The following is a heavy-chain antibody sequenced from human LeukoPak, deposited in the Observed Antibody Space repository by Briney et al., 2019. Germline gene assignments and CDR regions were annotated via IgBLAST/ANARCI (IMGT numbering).Heavy chain of an antibody. CDR1: GFTFSSYG. J-gene: IGHJ3*02. CDR3: ARTCSRNDYGGNSAAFFGDAFDI. Sequence: GGSLRLSCAASGFTFSSYGMHWVRQAPGKGLEWVAVISYDGSNKYYADSVKGRFTISRDNAKNSLYLQMNSLRAEDTAVYYCARTCSRNDYGGNSAAFFGDAFDIWGQGTMVTVSS. V-gene: IGHV3-30*03. D-gene: IGHD4-23*01. CDR2: ISYDGSNK.